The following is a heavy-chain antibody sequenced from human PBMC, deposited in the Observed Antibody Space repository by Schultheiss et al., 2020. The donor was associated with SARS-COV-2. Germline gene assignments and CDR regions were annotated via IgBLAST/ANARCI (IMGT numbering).Heavy chain of an antibody. CDR1: GFTFTSSA. CDR2: INTNTGNP. D-gene: IGHD3-10*01. CDR3: ARAPRIRGRFGMDV. Sequence: ASVKVSCKASGFTFTSSAMQWVRQAPGQGLEWMGWINTNTGNPTYAQGFTGRFVFSLDTSVSTTYLQISSLKAEDTAVYYCARAPRIRGRFGMDVWGQGTTVTVSS. J-gene: IGHJ6*02. V-gene: IGHV7-4-1*02.